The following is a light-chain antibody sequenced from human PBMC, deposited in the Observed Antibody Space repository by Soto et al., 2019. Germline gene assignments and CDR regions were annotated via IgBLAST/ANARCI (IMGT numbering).Light chain of an antibody. CDR1: QGISNY. CDR2: AAS. V-gene: IGKV1-27*01. J-gene: IGKJ1*01. Sequence: DMQMTQSPSSLSASVRDRVTITCRASQGISNYLAWYQQKPGKVPKLLIYAASTLQSGVPSRFSGSGSGIDFTLTISSLQPEDVATYYCQKSDSAPWTFGQGTKVEIK. CDR3: QKSDSAPWT.